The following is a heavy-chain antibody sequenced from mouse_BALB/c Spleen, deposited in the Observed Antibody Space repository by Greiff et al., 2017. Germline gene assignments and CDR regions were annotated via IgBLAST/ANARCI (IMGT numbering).Heavy chain of an antibody. J-gene: IGHJ3*01. V-gene: IGHV6-6*02. Sequence: EVKLQESGGGLVQPGGSMKLSCVASGFTFSNYWMNWVRQSPEKGLEWVAEIRLKSNNYATHYAESVKGRFTISRDDSKSSVYLQMNNLRAEDTGIYYCTTEELGRFAYWGQGTLVTVSA. CDR2: IRLKSNNYAT. D-gene: IGHD4-1*01. CDR3: TTEELGRFAY. CDR1: GFTFSNYW.